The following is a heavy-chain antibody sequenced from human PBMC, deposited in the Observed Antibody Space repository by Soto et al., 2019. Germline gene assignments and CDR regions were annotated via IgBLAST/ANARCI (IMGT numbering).Heavy chain of an antibody. Sequence: QVQLVQSGAEEKKPGASVKVSCKASGYTFTSYAMNWVRQAPGQRLEWMGWINAGNGNTKYSQKFQVRVTMTRDTTANTAYMELSSLRSEDKAVYYCAGGTVVTHCDSWGQGTLVTVSS. V-gene: IGHV1-3*05. CDR2: INAGNGNT. J-gene: IGHJ4*02. CDR3: AGGTVVTHCDS. CDR1: GYTFTSYA. D-gene: IGHD2-15*01.